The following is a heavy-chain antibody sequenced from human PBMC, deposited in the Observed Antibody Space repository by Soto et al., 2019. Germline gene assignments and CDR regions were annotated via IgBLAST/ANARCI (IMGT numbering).Heavy chain of an antibody. Sequence: GGSLRLSCAASGFTFSSYSMNWVRQAPGKGLEWVSYISSSSSAIYYADSVKGRFTISRDNAKNSLYLQMNSLRDEDTAVYYCAKSLLRYFDWLPAPKKGGQGTLVTVSS. D-gene: IGHD3-9*01. CDR2: ISSSSSAI. J-gene: IGHJ4*02. CDR3: AKSLLRYFDWLPAPKK. CDR1: GFTFSSYS. V-gene: IGHV3-48*02.